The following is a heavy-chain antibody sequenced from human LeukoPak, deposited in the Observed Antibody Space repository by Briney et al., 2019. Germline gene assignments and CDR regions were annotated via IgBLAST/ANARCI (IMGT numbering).Heavy chain of an antibody. Sequence: SETLSLTCAVYGGSFSGYYWSWIRQPPGKGVEWIGQISPRGGTTYNPSLESRVTISLDTSKNQFSLKVNSVTAADTAVYYCARHGGYNFDYWGQGTLVAVSS. CDR2: ISPRGGT. CDR3: ARHGGYNFDY. D-gene: IGHD3-16*01. J-gene: IGHJ4*02. CDR1: GGSFSGYY. V-gene: IGHV4-34*01.